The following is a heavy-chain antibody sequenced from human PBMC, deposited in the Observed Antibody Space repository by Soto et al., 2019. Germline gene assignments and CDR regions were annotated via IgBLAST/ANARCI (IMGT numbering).Heavy chain of an antibody. V-gene: IGHV4-39*01. CDR1: GGSIISDTHY. CDR2: IRYFVHI. D-gene: IGHD3-16*01. Sequence: QLHVQESGPGLVKPTETLSLTCTVSGGSIISDTHYWGWIRRPPGEGLEWIGSIRYFVHIFYIPPLMSRAAMSLDTSKNQFSLNLTSVTAADTALYSCARQRAWKGEWAFDVCGQGAMVTVSS. J-gene: IGHJ3*01. CDR3: ARQRAWKGEWAFDV.